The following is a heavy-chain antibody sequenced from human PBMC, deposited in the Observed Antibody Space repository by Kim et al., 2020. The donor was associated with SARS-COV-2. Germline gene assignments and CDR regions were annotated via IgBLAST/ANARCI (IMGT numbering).Heavy chain of an antibody. J-gene: IGHJ3*02. CDR2: ISAYNGNT. Sequence: ASVKVSCKASGYTFTSYGISWVRQAPGQGLEWMGWISAYNGNTNYAQKLQGRVTMTTDTSTSTAYMELRSLRSDDTAVYYCARLANYGSGSYYLRGDRDAFDIWGQGTMVTVSS. CDR3: ARLANYGSGSYYLRGDRDAFDI. CDR1: GYTFTSYG. V-gene: IGHV1-18*01. D-gene: IGHD3-10*01.